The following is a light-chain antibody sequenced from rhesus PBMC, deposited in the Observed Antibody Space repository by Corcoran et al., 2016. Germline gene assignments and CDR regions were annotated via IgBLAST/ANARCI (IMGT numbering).Light chain of an antibody. CDR2: GAS. J-gene: IGKJ3*01. Sequence: DIQMTQSPSSLSASVGDRVTITCRASQAISNYFSWYQQKPGKPPQLPLYGASTLQSGVPSRFSGSGSGTDFTLPISSLQPEDFGTYSCLHYKAVPFTFGPGTKLKIK. V-gene: IGKV1S21*01. CDR1: QAISNY. CDR3: LHYKAVPFT.